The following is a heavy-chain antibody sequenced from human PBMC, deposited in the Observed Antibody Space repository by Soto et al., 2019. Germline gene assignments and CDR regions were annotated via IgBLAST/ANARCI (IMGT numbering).Heavy chain of an antibody. J-gene: IGHJ3*02. Sequence: PGGSLRLSCAASGFTFSSYGMHWVRQAPGKGLEWVAVISYDGSNRDYADSVRGRFTISRDNSKNTLYLQMNSLRPEDTAVYYCAQLLGGSYAFEIWGQGTMVTVSS. D-gene: IGHD1-26*01. CDR1: GFTFSSYG. CDR3: AQLLGGSYAFEI. CDR2: ISYDGSNR. V-gene: IGHV3-30*03.